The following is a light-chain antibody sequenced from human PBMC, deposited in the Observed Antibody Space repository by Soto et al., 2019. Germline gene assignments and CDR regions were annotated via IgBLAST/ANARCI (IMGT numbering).Light chain of an antibody. CDR1: SSDVGSYNL. CDR2: EGS. V-gene: IGLV2-23*01. CDR3: CSYEKSSTYV. Sequence: QSVLTQPASVSGSPGQSITISCTGTSSDVGSYNLVSWYQHHPGKTPKLMIYEGSRRPSGVSNRFSASKSGNTASLTISGLQAEAEAEYYCCSYEKSSTYVFGSGTKVTV. J-gene: IGLJ1*01.